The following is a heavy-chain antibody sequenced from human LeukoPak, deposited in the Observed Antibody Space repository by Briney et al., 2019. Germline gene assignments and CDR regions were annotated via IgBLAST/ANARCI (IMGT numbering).Heavy chain of an antibody. CDR2: ISAYNGNT. CDR3: ARDAPITMIVAYFYGMDV. D-gene: IGHD3-22*01. CDR1: GYTFTSYG. Sequence: ASVKVSFKASGYTFTSYGISWVRQAPGQGLAWMGWISAYNGNTNYAQKLQGRVTMTTDTSTSTAYMELRSLRSDDTAVYYCARDAPITMIVAYFYGMDVWGQGTAVTVSS. J-gene: IGHJ6*02. V-gene: IGHV1-18*01.